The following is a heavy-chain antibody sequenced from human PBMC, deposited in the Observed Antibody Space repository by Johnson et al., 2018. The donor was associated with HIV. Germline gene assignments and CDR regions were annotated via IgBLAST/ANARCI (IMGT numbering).Heavy chain of an antibody. D-gene: IGHD4-17*01. CDR1: GFTFSSYD. Sequence: VQLVESGGGLVQPGGSLRLSCAASGFTFSSYDMHWVRQATGKGLEWVSAIGTAGDTYYPGSVKGRFTISRENAKNSLYLQMNSLRAGETAVYYCARDNGEDAFDIGGQGTMVTVSS. J-gene: IGHJ3*02. V-gene: IGHV3-13*01. CDR3: ARDNGEDAFDI. CDR2: IGTAGDT.